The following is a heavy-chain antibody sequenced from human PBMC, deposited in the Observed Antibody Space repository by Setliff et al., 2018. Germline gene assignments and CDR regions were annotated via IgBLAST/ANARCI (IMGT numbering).Heavy chain of an antibody. D-gene: IGHD2-15*01. CDR1: DDSTRNNNYF. J-gene: IGHJ4*02. CDR2: MYHNGDT. CDR3: ARGTYANSWARFDF. V-gene: IGHV4-30-4*08. Sequence: SETLSLTCAVSDDSTRNNNYFWAWIRQPPGKGLEWIGFMYHNGDTHYSPSLKSRVSLSVDTSKRHVSLKLNTATAADTAVYYCARGTYANSWARFDFWGRGTLVTVSS.